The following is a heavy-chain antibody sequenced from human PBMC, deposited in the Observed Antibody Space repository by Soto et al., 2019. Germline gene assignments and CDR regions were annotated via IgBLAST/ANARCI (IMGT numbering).Heavy chain of an antibody. V-gene: IGHV1-3*01. CDR1: GYTFTSYA. CDR2: INAGNGNT. J-gene: IGHJ4*02. D-gene: IGHD3-22*01. CDR3: ARDKYYYDRSGYSYYFDC. Sequence: GASVKVSCKASGYTFTSYAMHWVRQAPGQRLEWMGWINAGNGNTKYSQKFQGRVTITRDTSASTAYMELSSLRSEDTAVYYCARDKYYYDRSGYSYYFDCWGQGTLVTVSS.